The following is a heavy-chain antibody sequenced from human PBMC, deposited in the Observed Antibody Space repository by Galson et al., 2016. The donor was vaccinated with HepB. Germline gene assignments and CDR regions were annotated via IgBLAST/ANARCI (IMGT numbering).Heavy chain of an antibody. CDR3: AKAFDIAAARAGFDP. CDR2: ISWNSGSI. CDR1: GFTFDDYA. Sequence: SLRLSCAASGFTFDDYAMHWVRQAPGKGLEWVSGISWNSGSIGYADSVKGRFTISRDNAKNSLYLQMNSLRAEDTAFYYCAKAFDIAAARAGFDPWGQGTLVTVSS. V-gene: IGHV3-9*01. J-gene: IGHJ5*02. D-gene: IGHD6-13*01.